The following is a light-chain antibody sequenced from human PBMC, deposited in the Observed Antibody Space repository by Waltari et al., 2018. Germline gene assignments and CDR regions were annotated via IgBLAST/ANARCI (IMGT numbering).Light chain of an antibody. CDR3: SSYTSSSPYV. Sequence: QSALTQPASVSGSPGQSITISCTGTSSDVGGYNYVSWYQQHPGKAPKLMIYEVSNRTSGVSNRFSVSKSGNTASLTISGLQAEDEADYYCSSYTSSSPYVFGTGTKVTVL. CDR1: SSDVGGYNY. CDR2: EVS. V-gene: IGLV2-14*01. J-gene: IGLJ1*01.